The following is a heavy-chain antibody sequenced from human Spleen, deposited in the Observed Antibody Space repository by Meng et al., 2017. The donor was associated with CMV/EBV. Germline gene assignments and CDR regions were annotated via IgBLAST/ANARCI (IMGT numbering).Heavy chain of an antibody. CDR2: IKQDGSEK. CDR3: ARGGHTYYDFWSGYYPEFWFDP. J-gene: IGHJ5*02. D-gene: IGHD3-3*01. V-gene: IGHV3-7*01. Sequence: GGSLRLSCAASGFTFSSYWMSWVRQAPGKGLEWVANIKQDGSEKYYVDSVKGRFTISRDNAKNSLYLQMNSLRAEDTAVYYCARGGHTYYDFWSGYYPEFWFDPWGQGTLVTVSS. CDR1: GFTFSSYW.